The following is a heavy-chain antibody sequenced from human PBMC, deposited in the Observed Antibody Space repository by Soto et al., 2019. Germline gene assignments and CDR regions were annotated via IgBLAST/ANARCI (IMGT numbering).Heavy chain of an antibody. D-gene: IGHD5-12*01. Sequence: HPGGSMRLSCAASVLTFSSYWMSWVRQAPGKGLEWVANIKQDGSEKYYVDSVKGRFTISRDNAKNSLYLQMNSLRAEDTAVYYCASDKIRDGYTQGPLYYYYYYGMDVWGQGTTVTVSS. CDR2: IKQDGSEK. J-gene: IGHJ6*02. CDR3: ASDKIRDGYTQGPLYYYYYYGMDV. CDR1: VLTFSSYW. V-gene: IGHV3-7*05.